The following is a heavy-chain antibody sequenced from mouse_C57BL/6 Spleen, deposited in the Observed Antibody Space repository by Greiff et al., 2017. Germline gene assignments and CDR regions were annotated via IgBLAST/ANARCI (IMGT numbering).Heavy chain of an antibody. V-gene: IGHV5-17*01. CDR3: ARRDSLDY. CDR1: GFTFSDYG. J-gene: IGHJ2*01. CDR2: LSSGTSTI. Sequence: EVKLVESGGGLVKPGGSLTLSCAASGFTFSDYGMHWVRQAPEKGLEWVAYLSSGTSTIYYADTVQGRFTISRDNAKNTLFLQMTSLRSEDTAMYYCARRDSLDYWGQGTTLTVSS. D-gene: IGHD2-12*01.